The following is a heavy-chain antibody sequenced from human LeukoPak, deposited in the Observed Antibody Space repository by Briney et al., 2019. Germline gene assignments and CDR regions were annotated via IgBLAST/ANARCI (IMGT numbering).Heavy chain of an antibody. D-gene: IGHD5-12*01. CDR2: INSDGSST. V-gene: IGHV3-74*01. J-gene: IGHJ5*02. CDR1: GFTFSSYW. Sequence: GGSLRLSCAASGFTFSSYWMHWVRHAPGKGLVWVSRINSDGSSTSYADSVKGRFTISRDNAKNTLYLQMNSLRAEDTAVYYCARDLVATGGGPWFDPWGQGTLVTVSS. CDR3: ARDLVATGGGPWFDP.